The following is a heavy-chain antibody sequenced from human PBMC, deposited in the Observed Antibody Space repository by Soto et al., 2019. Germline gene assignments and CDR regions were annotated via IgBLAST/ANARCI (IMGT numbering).Heavy chain of an antibody. D-gene: IGHD2-8*01. V-gene: IGHV3-23*01. CDR1: GFTFSSYA. Sequence: GGSLRLSCAASGFTFSSYAMSWVRQAPGKGLEWVSGISGSGGSTYYTDSVKGRFTISRDNSKNTLYLQMNSLRAEDTAVYYCAKERYCTNGVCSYIDYWGQGTLVTVSS. CDR2: ISGSGGST. J-gene: IGHJ4*02. CDR3: AKERYCTNGVCSYIDY.